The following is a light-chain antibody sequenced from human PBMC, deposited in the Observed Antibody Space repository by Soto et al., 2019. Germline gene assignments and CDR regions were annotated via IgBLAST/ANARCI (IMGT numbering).Light chain of an antibody. CDR2: DAS. CDR3: QQYKSYSPRT. CDR1: QSINNW. J-gene: IGKJ1*01. V-gene: IGKV1-5*01. Sequence: DILMTQSHSPLSASVGDRVTITSRASQSINNWLAWYQQKPGTAPKLLIYDASSLEGGVPSRFSGSGSGTEFTLTISSLQPDDFATYCWQQYKSYSPRTVGQGTTVDIK.